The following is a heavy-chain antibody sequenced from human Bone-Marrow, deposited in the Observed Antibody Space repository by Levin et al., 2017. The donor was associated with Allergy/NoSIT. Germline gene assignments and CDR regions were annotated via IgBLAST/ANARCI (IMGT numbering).Heavy chain of an antibody. CDR3: ARGELGSGYLFDY. CDR2: MYPNSDNA. CDR1: GYTFTSFD. Sequence: ASVKVSCKTSGYTFTSFDINWVRQATGQGLEWMGWMYPNSDNAGYAQKFQGRVTKTRNTSISTAYMELSSLRSEDTAIYYCARGELGSGYLFDYWGQGTLVTVSS. V-gene: IGHV1-8*01. J-gene: IGHJ4*02. D-gene: IGHD5-12*01.